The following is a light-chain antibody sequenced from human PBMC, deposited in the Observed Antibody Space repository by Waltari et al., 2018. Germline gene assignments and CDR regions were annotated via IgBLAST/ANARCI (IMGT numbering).Light chain of an antibody. J-gene: IGLJ2*01. V-gene: IGLV4-69*02. Sequence: SASASLGASVNLTCTLSSGHISNATAWHQQQPEKGPRFLMKLNNDGSHSKGDGIPDRFSGSSSGAERYLIISSLQSEDEADYYCQTGGTGTVVFGGGTKLTVL. CDR1: SGHISNA. CDR2: LNNDGSH. CDR3: QTGGTGTVV.